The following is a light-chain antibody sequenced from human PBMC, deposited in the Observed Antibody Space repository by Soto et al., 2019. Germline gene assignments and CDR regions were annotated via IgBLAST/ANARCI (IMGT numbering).Light chain of an antibody. CDR1: QSIGGF. Sequence: DIQMTQSPSSLSVSVGDRVTITCRASQSIGGFLNWYQQKLGKAPKLLIYAASSLRSGVPSRFSGSGSGTDFTLTISSLQPEDFATYYCQQSYSTPLTFGGGTKV. J-gene: IGKJ4*01. V-gene: IGKV1-39*01. CDR2: AAS. CDR3: QQSYSTPLT.